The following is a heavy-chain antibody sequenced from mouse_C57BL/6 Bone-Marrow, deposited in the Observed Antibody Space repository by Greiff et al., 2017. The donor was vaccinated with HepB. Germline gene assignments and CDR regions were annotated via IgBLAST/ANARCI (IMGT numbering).Heavy chain of an antibody. CDR3: ARRPLITTVGYFDY. CDR1: GYTFTSYW. V-gene: IGHV1-64*01. J-gene: IGHJ2*01. Sequence: VQLQQPGAELVKPGASVKLSCKASGYTFTSYWMHWVKQRPGQGLEWIGMIHPNSGSTNYNEKFKSKATLTVDKSSSTAYMQLSSLTSEDSAVYYCARRPLITTVGYFDYWGQGTTLTVSS. CDR2: IHPNSGST. D-gene: IGHD1-1*01.